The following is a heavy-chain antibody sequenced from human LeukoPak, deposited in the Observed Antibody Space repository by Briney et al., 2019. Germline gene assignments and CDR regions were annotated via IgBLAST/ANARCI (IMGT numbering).Heavy chain of an antibody. V-gene: IGHV4-61*05. D-gene: IGHD6-13*01. CDR2: IYYSKNT. J-gene: IGHJ4*02. CDR3: ARKAAGTFHLDF. Sequence: PSETLSLTCTVSGGSISSSSYYWGWIRQPPGKGLEWIGYIYYSKNTKYNPSLKSRVTISVDTSKNQFSLKLTSVTAADTAMYYCARKAAGTFHLDFWGQGTLVTVSS. CDR1: GGSISSSSYY.